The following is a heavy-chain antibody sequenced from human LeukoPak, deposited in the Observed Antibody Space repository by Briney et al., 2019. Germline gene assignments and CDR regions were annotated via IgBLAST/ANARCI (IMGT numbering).Heavy chain of an antibody. Sequence: PSETLSLTCTASGGSVSSGRYYWSWIRQPPGKGLEWIGYIYYSASTNYNPSLKSRVTISVDTSKNQFSLKLSSVTAADTAVYYCARDGGSSWANWFDPWGQGTLVTVSS. V-gene: IGHV4-61*01. CDR1: GGSVSSGRYY. CDR3: ARDGGSSWANWFDP. D-gene: IGHD6-13*01. CDR2: IYYSAST. J-gene: IGHJ5*02.